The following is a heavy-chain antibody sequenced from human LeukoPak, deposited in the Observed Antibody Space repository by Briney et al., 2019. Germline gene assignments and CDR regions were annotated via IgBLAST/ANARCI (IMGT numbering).Heavy chain of an antibody. CDR2: ISGSGGST. D-gene: IGHD3-10*01. Sequence: GGSLRLSCAASGFTLSSYAMNWVRQAPGKGLEWVSAISGSGGSTYYADSVKGRFTISRDNSKNTLYLQMNSLRAEDTAVYYCAKGPAGHYYGSGSYYNGFDYWGQGTLVTVSS. V-gene: IGHV3-23*01. J-gene: IGHJ4*02. CDR3: AKGPAGHYYGSGSYYNGFDY. CDR1: GFTLSSYA.